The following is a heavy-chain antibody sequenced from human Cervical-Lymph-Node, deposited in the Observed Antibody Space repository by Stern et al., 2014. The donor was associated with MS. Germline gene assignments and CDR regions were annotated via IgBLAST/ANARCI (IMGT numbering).Heavy chain of an antibody. CDR1: GGTFNNFA. D-gene: IGHD5-12*01. CDR2: IMPIFEST. V-gene: IGHV1-69*06. Sequence: QVQLGQSGAEVKKPGSSVNVSCKASGGTFNNFAVSWVRQVPGQGYEWMGGIMPIFESTNYAQKFRHRVTITADKSTNTVYMELSSLKSDDTAMYYCVRGLSGYDYWYFDLWVRGTLVTVSS. J-gene: IGHJ2*01. CDR3: VRGLSGYDYWYFDL.